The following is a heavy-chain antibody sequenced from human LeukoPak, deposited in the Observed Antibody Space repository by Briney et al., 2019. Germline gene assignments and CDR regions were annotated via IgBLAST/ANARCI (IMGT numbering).Heavy chain of an antibody. CDR3: ARVERADFWSGRGYFFDY. D-gene: IGHD3-3*01. CDR1: GGSISSGGYY. CDR2: IYYTGST. Sequence: SETLSLTCTVSGGSISSGGYYWSWVRQPPGKGLEWIGYIYYTGSTYYNPSLKSRVTISVDTSKNQFSLEVNSVTAADTAVFYCARVERADFWSGRGYFFDYWGQGILVAVSS. J-gene: IGHJ4*02. V-gene: IGHV4-30-4*08.